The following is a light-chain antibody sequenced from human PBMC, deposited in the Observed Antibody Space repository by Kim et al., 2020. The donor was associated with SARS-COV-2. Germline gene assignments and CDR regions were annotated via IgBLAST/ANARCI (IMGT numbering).Light chain of an antibody. V-gene: IGLV3-1*01. CDR3: QAWDSSTHYYV. J-gene: IGLJ1*01. CDR1: KLWTKF. CDR2: QDD. Sequence: PGQTASITCSGYKLWTKFDSGYQKKPGQSPVVVIYQDDQRPSGIPDRFSGPNSGDTASLTHSGTQAMDEADYYCQAWDSSTHYYVFGAGTKVTVL.